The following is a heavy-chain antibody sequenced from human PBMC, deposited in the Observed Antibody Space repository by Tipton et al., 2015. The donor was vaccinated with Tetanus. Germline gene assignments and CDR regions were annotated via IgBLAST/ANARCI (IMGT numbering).Heavy chain of an antibody. D-gene: IGHD2-15*01. CDR2: VYPGDSDP. CDR1: GYSFTGKW. Sequence: QLVQSGAEVKKSGESLKISCKGSGYSFTGKWIGWVRQMPGKGLEWMGIVYPGDSDPRYSPSFQGQVTISADKSISAAYLQWSSLKASDTGIYYCARQDCSGGSCSLDVWGQGTTVTVSS. V-gene: IGHV5-51*01. J-gene: IGHJ6*02. CDR3: ARQDCSGGSCSLDV.